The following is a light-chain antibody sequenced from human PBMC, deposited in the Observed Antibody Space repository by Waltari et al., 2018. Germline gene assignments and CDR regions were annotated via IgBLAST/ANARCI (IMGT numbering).Light chain of an antibody. CDR1: QDIGTY. V-gene: IGKV1-8*01. Sequence: AIRITQSPSSLSAPTGDRVTITCRSNQDIGTYLAWYQQTPGKAPRLLLHGASTLQTGVPSRFSGSGSGTDFNITIACLQSEDFVTYFCQQYYAYPLTFGGETKVEMK. J-gene: IGKJ4*01. CDR2: GAS. CDR3: QQYYAYPLT.